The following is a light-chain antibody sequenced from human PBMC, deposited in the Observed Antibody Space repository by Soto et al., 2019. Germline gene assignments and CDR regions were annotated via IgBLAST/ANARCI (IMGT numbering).Light chain of an antibody. J-gene: IGKJ1*01. V-gene: IGKV2-28*01. Sequence: DIVMTQSPLALPVTPGEAASISCRSSQSLLHSNGYNYVDWYLQKPGQSPQLLLYLGFSRAPGVPDRFSGSGSVTDFTLKISRVEAGDVGVYYCMQSLETPWTVGQGTKMDVK. CDR1: QSLLHSNGYNY. CDR2: LGF. CDR3: MQSLETPWT.